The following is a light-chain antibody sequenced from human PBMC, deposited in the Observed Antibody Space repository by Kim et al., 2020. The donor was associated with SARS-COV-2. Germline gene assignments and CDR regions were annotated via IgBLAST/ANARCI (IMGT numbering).Light chain of an antibody. CDR1: SLRSYY. V-gene: IGLV3-19*01. CDR2: GKN. J-gene: IGLJ7*01. CDR3: KSRGTSGNVV. Sequence: ELTQNPAVSVALGQTVRITCRGDSLRSYYATWYQQKPGQAPVLVIYGKNNRPSGIPDRFSGSSSGNTASLTITGAQAEDEADYYCKSRGTSGNVVFGGGTQLTVL.